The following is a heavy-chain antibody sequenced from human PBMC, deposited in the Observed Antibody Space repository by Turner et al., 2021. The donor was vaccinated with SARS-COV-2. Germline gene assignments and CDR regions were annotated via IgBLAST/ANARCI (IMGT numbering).Heavy chain of an antibody. D-gene: IGHD3-22*01. CDR2: ISGSGGRT. V-gene: IGHV3-23*01. Sequence: EVQLLESGGGWVQPGGSLRLSCAASGFTFSSYAMSWVRQAPGKGLEWVSAISGSGGRTYYADSVKGRFTISRDNSKNTLYLQMNSLRAEDTAVYYCAKGYDSSGYYSARGGLFCDYWGQGTLVTVSS. J-gene: IGHJ4*02. CDR3: AKGYDSSGYYSARGGLFCDY. CDR1: GFTFSSYA.